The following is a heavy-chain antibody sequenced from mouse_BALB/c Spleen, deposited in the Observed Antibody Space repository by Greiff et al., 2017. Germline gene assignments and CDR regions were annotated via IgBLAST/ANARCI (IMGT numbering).Heavy chain of an antibody. D-gene: IGHD2-3*01. CDR3: ARDGYYDAMDY. J-gene: IGHJ4*01. CDR2: IWAGGST. V-gene: IGHV2-9*02. CDR1: GFSLTSYG. Sequence: QVHVKQSGPGLVAPSQSLSITCTVSGFSLTSYGVHWVRQPPGKGLEWLGVIWAGGSTNYNSALMSRLSISKDNSKSQVFLKMNSLQTDDTAMYYCARDGYYDAMDYWGQGTSVTVSS.